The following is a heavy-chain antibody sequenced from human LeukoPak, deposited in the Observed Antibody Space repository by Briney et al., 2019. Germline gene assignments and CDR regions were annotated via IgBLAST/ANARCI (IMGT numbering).Heavy chain of an antibody. CDR3: ARVGVDHSGNIIKYFFDY. CDR1: GGSISSYQ. Sequence: SETLSLTCTVSGGSISSYQWSWIRQPPGKGLEWIGNIYYSGSTNYSPSLKSRVIISVDTSKNQFSPKLSPVTAADTAVYYCARVGVDHSGNIIKYFFDYWGQGSLVTVSS. J-gene: IGHJ4*02. V-gene: IGHV4-59*01. D-gene: IGHD4-23*01. CDR2: IYYSGST.